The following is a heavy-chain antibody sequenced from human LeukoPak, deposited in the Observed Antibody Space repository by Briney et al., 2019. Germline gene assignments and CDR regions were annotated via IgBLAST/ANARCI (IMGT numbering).Heavy chain of an antibody. V-gene: IGHV4-31*03. CDR3: ARGSLIFGVAFDY. J-gene: IGHJ4*02. CDR2: IYYSGST. D-gene: IGHD3-3*01. CDR1: GGSISSGGYY. Sequence: SETLSLTCTVSGGSISSGGYYWSWIRQHPGKGLEWIGYIYYSGSTYYNPSLKSRVTISVDTSKNQFSLKLSSVTAADTAMYYCARGSLIFGVAFDYWGQGTLVTVSS.